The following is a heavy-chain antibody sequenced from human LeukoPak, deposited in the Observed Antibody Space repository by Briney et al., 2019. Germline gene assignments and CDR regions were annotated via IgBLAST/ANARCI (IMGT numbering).Heavy chain of an antibody. CDR1: GGSFSGYY. V-gene: IGHV4-34*01. CDR2: IXXXXXT. D-gene: IGHD2-2*01. CDR3: ARGLYCSSTSCPCDY. Sequence: SETLXLTCAVYGGSFSGYYWXXXXXXPXXXXXXXXEIXXXXXTNYNPSXXXXXXXXVDTSKNQFSLKLSSVTAXDTAVYYCARGLYCSSTSCPCDYWGQGTLVTVSS. J-gene: IGHJ4*02.